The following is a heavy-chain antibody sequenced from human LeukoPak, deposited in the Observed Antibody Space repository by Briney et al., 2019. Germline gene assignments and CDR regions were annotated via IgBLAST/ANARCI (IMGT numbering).Heavy chain of an antibody. J-gene: IGHJ5*02. D-gene: IGHD6-13*01. CDR1: GGSFSGYY. CDR3: ARGIAAAGSRWVWFDP. Sequence: SETLSLTCAVYGGSFSGYYWSWIRQPPGKGLEWIGEINHSGSTNYNPSLKSRVTISVDTSKNQFSLKLSSVTAADTAVYYCARGIAAAGSRWVWFDPWGQGTLVTVSS. CDR2: INHSGST. V-gene: IGHV4-34*01.